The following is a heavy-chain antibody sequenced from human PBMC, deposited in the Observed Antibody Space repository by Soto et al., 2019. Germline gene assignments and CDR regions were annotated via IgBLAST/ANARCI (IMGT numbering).Heavy chain of an antibody. CDR3: ARRLGYCSSTSCYYYYGMDV. V-gene: IGHV5-10-1*01. Sequence: GESVKISCXGSGYSFTSYWISWVRQMPGKGLEWMGRIDPSDSYTNYSPSFQGHVTISADKSISTAYLQWSSLKASDTAMYYCARRLGYCSSTSCYYYYGMDVWGQGTTVTVSS. CDR1: GYSFTSYW. D-gene: IGHD2-2*01. CDR2: IDPSDSYT. J-gene: IGHJ6*02.